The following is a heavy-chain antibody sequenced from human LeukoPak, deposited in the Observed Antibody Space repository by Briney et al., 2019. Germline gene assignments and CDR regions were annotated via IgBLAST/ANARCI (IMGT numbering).Heavy chain of an antibody. J-gene: IGHJ4*02. CDR1: GGTFSSYT. Sequence: GASVKVSCKASGGTFSSYTIIWVRQAPGQGLEWMGWISPYNGNTNYAQKLQGRVTMTTDTSTSTAYMELRSLRSDDTAVYYCARDRAVVVAATDYWGQGTLVTVSS. CDR3: ARDRAVVVAATDY. D-gene: IGHD2-15*01. V-gene: IGHV1-18*01. CDR2: ISPYNGNT.